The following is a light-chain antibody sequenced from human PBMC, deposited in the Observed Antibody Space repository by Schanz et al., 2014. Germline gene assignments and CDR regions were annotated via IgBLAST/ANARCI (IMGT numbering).Light chain of an antibody. Sequence: QSVLTQSPSASGTPGQRVTISCSGSSSNIGSNIVNWYQQFPGTAPKLLIYNNNQRPSGVPDRFSGSKSGTSASLAVSGLQSEDEADYYCESWDDTLNGVVFGGGTKLTVL. CDR2: NNN. J-gene: IGLJ2*01. CDR3: ESWDDTLNGVV. CDR1: SSNIGSNI. V-gene: IGLV1-44*01.